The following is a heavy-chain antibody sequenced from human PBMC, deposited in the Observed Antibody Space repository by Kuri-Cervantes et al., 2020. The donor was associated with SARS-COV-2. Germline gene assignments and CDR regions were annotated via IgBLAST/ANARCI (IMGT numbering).Heavy chain of an antibody. Sequence: SVKVSCKASGGTFSSDAINWVRQAPGQGLQYMGRIIPIRNTVNLAQNFQGRVRMTADKSTSVVYMDLSRLRSDDTAVYYCARNLEYTGSFETWGQGTLVTVSS. J-gene: IGHJ5*02. CDR2: IIPIRNTV. V-gene: IGHV1-69*04. CDR3: ARNLEYTGSFET. CDR1: GGTFSSDA. D-gene: IGHD3-9*01.